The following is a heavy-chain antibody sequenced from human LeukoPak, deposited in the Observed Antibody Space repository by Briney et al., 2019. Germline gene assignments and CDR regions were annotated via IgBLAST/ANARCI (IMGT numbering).Heavy chain of an antibody. CDR2: IVHSGNT. J-gene: IGHJ3*02. CDR3: ARFGSSTWYKGAFDI. D-gene: IGHD6-13*01. V-gene: IGHV4-34*12. Sequence: SETLSLTCAVYGGSFSGYYWSWIRQPPGKGLEWVGEIVHSGNTKYNPSLKSRVTISVDTSKNQFSLNLTSVTAANTAVYYCARFGSSTWYKGAFDIWGQGTMVTVAS. CDR1: GGSFSGYY.